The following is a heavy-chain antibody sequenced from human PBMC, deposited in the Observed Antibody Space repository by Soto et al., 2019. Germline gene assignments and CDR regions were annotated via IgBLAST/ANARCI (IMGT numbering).Heavy chain of an antibody. CDR1: GFTFSLYS. Sequence: GGSLRLSCAASGFTFSLYSMIWVRQAPGKGLEWVSSISSSSSYIYYADSMKGRFTLSRDNAQNSLYLQMNSLRVDDTAVYYCVRARATDSRPDYWGQGTLVTVS. J-gene: IGHJ4*02. CDR2: ISSSSSYI. CDR3: VRARATDSRPDY. V-gene: IGHV3-21*01. D-gene: IGHD3-22*01.